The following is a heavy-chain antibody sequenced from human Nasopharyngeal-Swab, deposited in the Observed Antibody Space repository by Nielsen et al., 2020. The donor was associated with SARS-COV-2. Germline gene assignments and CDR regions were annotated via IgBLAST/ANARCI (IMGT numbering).Heavy chain of an antibody. J-gene: IGHJ3*02. D-gene: IGHD2-2*01. Sequence: ASVKVSCKTSGYIFTDYFLHWVRQAPGQGLEWMGWVNPNNGGTNYAVKFQGRVTMTRDTSISTAYMELSWLRSDDTAVYYCARDQTISSNAFDIWGQGTMVTVSS. CDR1: GYIFTDYF. V-gene: IGHV1-2*02. CDR3: ARDQTISSNAFDI. CDR2: VNPNNGGT.